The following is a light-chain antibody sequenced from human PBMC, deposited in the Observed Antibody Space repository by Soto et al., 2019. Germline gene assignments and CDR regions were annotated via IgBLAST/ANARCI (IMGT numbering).Light chain of an antibody. J-gene: IGKJ5*01. V-gene: IGKV3-11*01. CDR1: LNVNSY. Sequence: VLTQSPATLSLSPGERATLSCRASLNVNSYLAWYQQKPGQAPRLLIYDASNRAAGIPARFSGSGSGTDFTLTISSLQSEDFAVYYCQQYNSWPITFGQGTRLEIK. CDR2: DAS. CDR3: QQYNSWPIT.